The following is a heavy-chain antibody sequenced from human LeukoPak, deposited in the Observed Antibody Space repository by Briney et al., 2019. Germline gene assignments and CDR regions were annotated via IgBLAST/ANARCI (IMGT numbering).Heavy chain of an antibody. D-gene: IGHD6-19*01. Sequence: GGSLRLSCAASGFTFSSYAMHWVRQAPGKGLEWVAVISYDGSNKYYADSVKGRFTISRDNSKNTLYLQMSSLRAEDTAVYYCARSGQYSSGWSDYWGQGTLVTVSS. CDR2: ISYDGSNK. J-gene: IGHJ4*02. CDR1: GFTFSSYA. V-gene: IGHV3-30*04. CDR3: ARSGQYSSGWSDY.